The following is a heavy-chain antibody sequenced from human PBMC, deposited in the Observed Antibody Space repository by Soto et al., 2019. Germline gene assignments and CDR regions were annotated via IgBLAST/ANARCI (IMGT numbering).Heavy chain of an antibody. CDR3: TRDRPGPQHYLDY. Sequence: GGSLRLSCAASGFTFSSDWMHWVRQAPGKGLVWVSRINTDGSDTSYADSVKGRFTISRDNAKNMLYLQMNSLRAEDTAVYSCTRDRPGPQHYLDYWGQGNMVNVS. CDR1: GFTFSSDW. CDR2: INTDGSDT. V-gene: IGHV3-74*01. D-gene: IGHD3-10*01. J-gene: IGHJ4*02.